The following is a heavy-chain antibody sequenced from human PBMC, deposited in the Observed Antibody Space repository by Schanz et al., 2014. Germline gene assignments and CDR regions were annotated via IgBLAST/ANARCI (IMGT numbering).Heavy chain of an antibody. J-gene: IGHJ4*02. V-gene: IGHV3-33*03. CDR3: VSQTGSPNY. D-gene: IGHD6-13*01. CDR2: IWYDGSNK. Sequence: VHLVESGGGVVQPGRSLRLSCAASGFTFSSYGMHWVRQAPGKGLEWVAVIWYDGSNKYYADSVKGRFTISRDNAKRSLFLQMNSLRVEDTAVYFCVSQTGSPNYWGQGTLVTVSS. CDR1: GFTFSSYG.